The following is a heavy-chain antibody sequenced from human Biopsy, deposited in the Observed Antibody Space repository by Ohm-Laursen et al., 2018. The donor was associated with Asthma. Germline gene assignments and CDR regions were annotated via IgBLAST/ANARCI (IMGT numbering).Heavy chain of an antibody. CDR2: IYYSGTT. D-gene: IGHD2-2*01. CDR3: ARHDHRWDTYADF. J-gene: IGHJ4*02. V-gene: IGHV4-39*01. Sequence: SDTLSLTCGLSSFSGGYMRSGNYYWGWIRQPPGKGLEWIGSIYYSGTTYYNPSLESRVTVSADTSKNQFSLILSSVTAADTAVYYCARHDHRWDTYADFWGQGTLVTVSS. CDR1: GGYMRSGNYY.